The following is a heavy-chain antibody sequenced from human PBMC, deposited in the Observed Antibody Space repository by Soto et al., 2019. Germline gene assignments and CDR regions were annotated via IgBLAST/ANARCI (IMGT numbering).Heavy chain of an antibody. Sequence: PGESLKISCKGSGYSFTSYWIGWVRQMPGKGLEWMGIIYPGDSDTRYSPSFQGQVTISADKSISTAYLQWSSLKASDTAMYYCARLRWTTVTNGLSYHYYGMDVWGQGTTVTVSS. CDR2: IYPGDSDT. V-gene: IGHV5-51*01. CDR3: ARLRWTTVTNGLSYHYYGMDV. J-gene: IGHJ6*02. CDR1: GYSFTSYW. D-gene: IGHD4-17*01.